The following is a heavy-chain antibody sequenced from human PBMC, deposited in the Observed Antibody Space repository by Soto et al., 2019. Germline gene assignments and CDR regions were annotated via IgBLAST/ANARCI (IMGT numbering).Heavy chain of an antibody. J-gene: IGHJ4*02. V-gene: IGHV3-74*01. CDR1: GFTFSNFW. D-gene: IGHD4-17*01. Sequence: PGGSLRLSCVGSGFTFSNFWFHWVRQAPGKGLVWVSRINTHGTTIDYADSVKGRFFISRDNAKNTVYLQMNSLRAEDTAVYYCVTLHYGDDESWGQGTLVTVSS. CDR2: INTHGTTI. CDR3: VTLHYGDDES.